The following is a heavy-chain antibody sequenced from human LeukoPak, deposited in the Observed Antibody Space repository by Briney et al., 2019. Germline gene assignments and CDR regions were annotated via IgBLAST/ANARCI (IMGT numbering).Heavy chain of an antibody. V-gene: IGHV3-30*18. D-gene: IGHD3-10*01. CDR3: AKDEDHYYGSGSANDAFDI. Sequence: GGSLRLSCAASGFTFSSYGMHWVRQAPGKGLEWVAVISYDGSNKYYADSVKGRFTISRDNSKNTLYLQMNSLRAEDTAVYYCAKDEDHYYGSGSANDAFDIWGQGTMVTVSS. CDR1: GFTFSSYG. CDR2: ISYDGSNK. J-gene: IGHJ3*02.